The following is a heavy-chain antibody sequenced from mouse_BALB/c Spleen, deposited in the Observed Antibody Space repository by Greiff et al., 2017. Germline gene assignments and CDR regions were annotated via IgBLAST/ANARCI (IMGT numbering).Heavy chain of an antibody. CDR3: AREETGAYYFDY. Sequence: QVQLQQSGAELVRPGVSVKISCKGSGYTFTDYAMHWVKQSHAKSLEWIGVISTYYGDASYNQKFKGKATMTVDKSSSTAYMELARLTSEDSAIYYCAREETGAYYFDYWGQGTTLTVSS. J-gene: IGHJ2*01. CDR1: GYTFTDYA. CDR2: ISTYYGDA. V-gene: IGHV1S137*01. D-gene: IGHD4-1*01.